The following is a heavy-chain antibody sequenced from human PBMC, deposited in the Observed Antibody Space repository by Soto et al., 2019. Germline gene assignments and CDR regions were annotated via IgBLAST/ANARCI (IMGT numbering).Heavy chain of an antibody. D-gene: IGHD3-3*01. CDR1: GFTFSSYA. J-gene: IGHJ5*02. Sequence: EVQLLESGGGLVQPGGSLRLSCAASGFTFSSYAMSWVRQAPGKGLEWVSAISGSGGSTYYADSVKGRFTISRDNSKNTLYVQRNSLSTEDTAVYYCAKDRITIFGVVNGWFDPGGQGTLVTVSS. V-gene: IGHV3-23*01. CDR3: AKDRITIFGVVNGWFDP. CDR2: ISGSGGST.